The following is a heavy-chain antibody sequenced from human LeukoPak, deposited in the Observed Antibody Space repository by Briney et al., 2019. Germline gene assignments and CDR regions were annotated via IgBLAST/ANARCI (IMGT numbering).Heavy chain of an antibody. J-gene: IGHJ6*03. CDR2: IIPIFGTA. Sequence: GASVKVSCKASGGTFSSYAISWARQAPGQGLEWMGGIIPIFGTANYAQKFQGRVTVTTDESTSTAYMELSNLRSEDTAVYYCARVPLGNRYYYYYYMDVWGKGTTVTVSS. CDR3: ARVPLGNRYYYYYYMDV. V-gene: IGHV1-69*05. CDR1: GGTFSSYA. D-gene: IGHD7-27*01.